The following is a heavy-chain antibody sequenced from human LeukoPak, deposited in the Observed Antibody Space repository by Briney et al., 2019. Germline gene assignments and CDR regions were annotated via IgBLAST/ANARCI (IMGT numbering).Heavy chain of an antibody. J-gene: IGHJ4*02. CDR2: IHYDGSNK. Sequence: GGSLRLSCAASGFTFSNYGMHWVRQAPGKGLEWVTFIHYDGSNKYYADSVKGRFTISRDNSKNTLYLQMNSLRAADSAVYYCSKPVTYYYDSIGYPSFDYWGQGTLVTVSS. CDR1: GFTFSNYG. V-gene: IGHV3-30*02. D-gene: IGHD3-22*01. CDR3: SKPVTYYYDSIGYPSFDY.